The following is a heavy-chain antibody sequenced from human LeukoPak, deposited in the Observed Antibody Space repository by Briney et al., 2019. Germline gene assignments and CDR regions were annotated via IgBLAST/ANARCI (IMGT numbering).Heavy chain of an antibody. CDR2: RWYDGSNK. V-gene: IGHV3-33*01. Sequence: GGSLRLSCAASGFTFITYVMYWVRQAPGKGVEWVAVRWYDGSNKYYADSVKGRFTISRDNSKNTLYLQMNSLRAEDTAVFYCARGRRRDANTFDAFDIWGQGTMVTVSS. CDR1: GFTFITYV. CDR3: ARGRRRDANTFDAFDI. J-gene: IGHJ3*02. D-gene: IGHD5-24*01.